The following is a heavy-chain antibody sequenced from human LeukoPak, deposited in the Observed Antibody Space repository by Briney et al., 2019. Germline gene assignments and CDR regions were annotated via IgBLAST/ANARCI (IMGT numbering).Heavy chain of an antibody. Sequence: GGSLRLSCAASGFTFSSYAMSWVRQAPGKGLEWVSTVTGSGSSTYYADSVKGRFTISRDNSQNTLYLQMNSLRAEDTAVYYCTKDPNGDYVGAFDPWGQGTLVTVSS. V-gene: IGHV3-23*01. CDR3: TKDPNGDYVGAFDP. D-gene: IGHD4-17*01. CDR2: VTGSGSST. J-gene: IGHJ5*02. CDR1: GFTFSSYA.